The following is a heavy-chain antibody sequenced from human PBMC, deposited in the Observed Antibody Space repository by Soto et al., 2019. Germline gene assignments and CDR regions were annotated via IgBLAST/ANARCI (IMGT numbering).Heavy chain of an antibody. J-gene: IGHJ4*02. Sequence: QVHLVQSGAEVKKPGASVKVSCKGSGYAFTTYGITWVRQAPGQGLAWMGWISAHNGNTNYAQKLQGRVTVTRDTSTSTAYMELRSLRSDDTAVYYCERGRYGDYWGQGALVTVSS. CDR2: ISAHNGNT. V-gene: IGHV1-18*01. CDR1: GYAFTTYG. CDR3: ERGRYGDY. D-gene: IGHD1-1*01.